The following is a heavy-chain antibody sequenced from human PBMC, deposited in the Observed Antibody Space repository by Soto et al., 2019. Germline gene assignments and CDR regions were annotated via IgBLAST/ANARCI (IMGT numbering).Heavy chain of an antibody. J-gene: IGHJ3*02. CDR1: NGSVSSDKYL. V-gene: IGHV4-39*01. CDR2: IRYGGATSGTT. D-gene: IGHD3-10*01. CDR3: ARHDDHRSPPLGFHI. Sequence: QVQLQESGPRLVKPSETLTLKCTVSNGSVSSDKYLWGWIRQPPGKGLEWVASIRYGGATSGTTVYNPSLGGRLTISLDTSADQVSLGLTSVTATDTAVYYCARHDDHRSPPLGFHIWGQGTLVTVSS.